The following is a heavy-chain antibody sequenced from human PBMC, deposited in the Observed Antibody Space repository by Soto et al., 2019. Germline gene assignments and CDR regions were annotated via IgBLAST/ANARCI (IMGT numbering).Heavy chain of an antibody. J-gene: IGHJ6*02. V-gene: IGHV3-30*18. CDR1: GFTFSSYG. Sequence: QVQLVESGGGVVQPGRSLRLSCAASGFTFSSYGMHWVRQAPGKGLEWVALISYDVSNKYYADSVKGRFTMSRDNSKNTLDLQMNSLRAEDTAVYYCAKSHSTYCSSTSRYSSGMDVWGRGTTVTVSS. CDR3: AKSHSTYCSSTSRYSSGMDV. D-gene: IGHD2-2*01. CDR2: ISYDVSNK.